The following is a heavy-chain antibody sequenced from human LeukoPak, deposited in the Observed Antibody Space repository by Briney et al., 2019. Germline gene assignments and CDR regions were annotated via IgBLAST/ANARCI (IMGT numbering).Heavy chain of an antibody. CDR2: IYYSGST. J-gene: IGHJ4*02. CDR1: YGSISSYY. Sequence: PSETLSLTCIVSYGSISSYYWSWIRQPPGKGLEWIGSIYYSGSTYYNPSLKSRVTISVDTSKNQFSLKLSSVTAADTAVYYCASDHFMVRGANPLDYWGQGTLVTVSS. V-gene: IGHV4-59*12. CDR3: ASDHFMVRGANPLDY. D-gene: IGHD3-10*01.